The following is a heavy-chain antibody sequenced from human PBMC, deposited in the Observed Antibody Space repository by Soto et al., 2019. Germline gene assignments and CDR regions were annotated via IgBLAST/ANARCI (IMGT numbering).Heavy chain of an antibody. Sequence: VSVKVSCKASGYTFFTYDISWVRQAPGQGLEWMGGISTYSGDTKYAQKFQGRVTMTTDTSTTTAYLEVRSLRYDDTAVYYCARHNGPTTSENSCAPWGHVTMVTV. CDR1: GYTFFTYD. V-gene: IGHV1-18*01. CDR3: ARHNGPTTSENSCAP. CDR2: ISTYSGDT. J-gene: IGHJ5*02. D-gene: IGHD5-12*01.